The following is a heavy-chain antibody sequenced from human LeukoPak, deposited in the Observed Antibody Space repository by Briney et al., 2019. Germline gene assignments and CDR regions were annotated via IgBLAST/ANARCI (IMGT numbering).Heavy chain of an antibody. CDR3: ARGYCSGGTCYRVENWLDP. V-gene: IGHV1-2*06. CDR1: GYTLTAYY. CDR2: INPNSGGT. D-gene: IGHD2-15*01. Sequence: ASVKVSCKASGYTLTAYYIYWVRQAPGQGLEWMGRINPNSGGTDYAQNFQGRVTMTRDTSISTAYMELSRRRSDDTSVYYCARGYCSGGTCYRVENWLDPWGQGTLATVSS. J-gene: IGHJ5*02.